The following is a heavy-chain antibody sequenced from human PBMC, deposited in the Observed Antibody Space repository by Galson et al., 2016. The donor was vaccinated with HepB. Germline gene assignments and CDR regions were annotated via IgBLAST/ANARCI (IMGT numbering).Heavy chain of an antibody. J-gene: IGHJ6*02. CDR3: ARYCSGAGYTGALDI. D-gene: IGHD2-15*01. CDR1: GYTFTSYG. CDR2: ISTYDGDT. Sequence: SVKVSCKASGYTFTSYGISWVRQAPGQGLEWMGWISTYDGDTNYAQNLQGRVTMTTDTSTTTAYMELRSLRSDDTAMYYCARYCSGAGYTGALDIWGQGTTVTV. V-gene: IGHV1-18*01.